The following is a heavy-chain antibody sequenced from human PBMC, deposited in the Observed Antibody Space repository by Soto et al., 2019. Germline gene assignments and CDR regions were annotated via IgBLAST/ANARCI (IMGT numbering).Heavy chain of an antibody. D-gene: IGHD2-8*01. Sequence: EVQLVESGGGLVKPGGSLRLSCAGSGFTFSNAWMSWVRRAPGKGLEWVGSIKSDAYGGAIDYAAPVKGRFTISRDDSKNTLFLQMINLIAEDTAVYSCTTTKGRLEPPTNDFWGQGTPVIFSS. CDR1: GFTFSNAW. J-gene: IGHJ4*02. CDR3: TTTKGRLEPPTNDF. V-gene: IGHV3-15*01. CDR2: IKSDAYGGAI.